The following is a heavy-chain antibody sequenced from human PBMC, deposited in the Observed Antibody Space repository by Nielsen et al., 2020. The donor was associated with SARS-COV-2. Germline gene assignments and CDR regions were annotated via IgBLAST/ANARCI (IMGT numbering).Heavy chain of an antibody. Sequence: GESLKISCEASGFTISRYGMHWVRQAPGKGLEWVAVISYDGSNKYYADSVKGRFTISRDNSKNTLYLQMNSLRAEDTAVYYCASAYGGYFSWFDYWGQGTLVTVSS. CDR1: GFTISRYG. J-gene: IGHJ4*02. V-gene: IGHV3-30*03. D-gene: IGHD5-12*01. CDR3: ASAYGGYFSWFDY. CDR2: ISYDGSNK.